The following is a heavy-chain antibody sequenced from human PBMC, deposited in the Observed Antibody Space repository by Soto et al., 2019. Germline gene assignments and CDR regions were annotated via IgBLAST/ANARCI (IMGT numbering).Heavy chain of an antibody. CDR2: ITSSSSFT. J-gene: IGHJ4*02. CDR1: GFNFSDYY. CDR3: ARGAKYSSAWYSDY. D-gene: IGHD6-19*01. V-gene: IGHV3-11*06. Sequence: QVQLVESGGGLVKPGGSLRLSCAASGFNFSDYYMDWIRLAPGKGLEWISYITSSSSFTNYADSVNGRFTISRDNAKNSLYLEMNSLRAEDTAVYYCARGAKYSSAWYSDYWGQGTLVTVSS.